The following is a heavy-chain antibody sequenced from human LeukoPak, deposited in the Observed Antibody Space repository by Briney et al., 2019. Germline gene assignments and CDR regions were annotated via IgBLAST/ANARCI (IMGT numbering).Heavy chain of an antibody. CDR3: ARFISLGA. J-gene: IGHJ5*02. V-gene: IGHV3-7*01. CDR2: IKQDGSEV. CDR1: GFSFSSFW. D-gene: IGHD3-10*01. Sequence: GGSLRLSCEASGFSFSSFWMSWVRQAPGKGLEWVANIKQDGSEVNYVDSVKGRFTISRDNAKKSLYLQMNSLRVEDTAVYYCARFISLGAWGQGTLVTVSS.